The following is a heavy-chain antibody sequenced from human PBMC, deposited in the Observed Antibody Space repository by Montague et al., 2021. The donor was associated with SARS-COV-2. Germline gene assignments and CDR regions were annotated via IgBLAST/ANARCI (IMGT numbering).Heavy chain of an antibody. J-gene: IGHJ3*01. Sequence: SETLSLTCGVSGGPLSGYFWCWIRQTPGKGLEWIGEISNGGTTKYNPTLKSRATVSVDTSRNQFSLKLNSVTAADTGASYCASAPPFYDVFTGHDSELDVWGRGTMVTVSS. CDR2: ISNGGTT. CDR1: GGPLSGYF. V-gene: IGHV4-34*01. CDR3: ASAPPFYDVFTGHDSELDV. D-gene: IGHD3-9*01.